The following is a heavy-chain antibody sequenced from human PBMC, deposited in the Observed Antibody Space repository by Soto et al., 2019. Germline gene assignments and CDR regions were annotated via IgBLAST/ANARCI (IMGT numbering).Heavy chain of an antibody. Sequence: ASVKVSCKASGGTFSSYSISWVRQAPGKGLEWMGGIIPIFGTANYAQKFQGRVTITADESTSTAYMELSSLRSEDTAVYYCARVDSGSSPHYYYYGMDVWGQGTTVTVSS. D-gene: IGHD1-26*01. V-gene: IGHV1-69*13. CDR3: ARVDSGSSPHYYYYGMDV. CDR2: IIPIFGTA. J-gene: IGHJ6*02. CDR1: GGTFSSYS.